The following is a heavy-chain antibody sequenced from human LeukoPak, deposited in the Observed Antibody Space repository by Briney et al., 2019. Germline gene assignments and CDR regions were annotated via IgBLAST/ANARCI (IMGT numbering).Heavy chain of an antibody. D-gene: IGHD1-26*01. CDR2: IWYDGSNR. CDR3: ATEGGSRFFDY. J-gene: IGHJ4*02. V-gene: IGHV3-33*01. Sequence: GGSLRLSCPASGFSVNDYGMPWVRQAPGKGLEWVAVIWYDGSNRYYADSVKGRFTISRDTSKNTLYLQMNSLRAEDTAVYYCATEGGSRFFDYWGQGTLVTVSS. CDR1: GFSVNDYG.